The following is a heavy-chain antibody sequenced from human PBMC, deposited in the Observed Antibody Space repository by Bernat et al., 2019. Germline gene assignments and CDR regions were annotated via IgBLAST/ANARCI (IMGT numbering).Heavy chain of an antibody. CDR3: TRMHSGSYYFDH. J-gene: IGHJ4*02. D-gene: IGHD1-26*01. CDR2: MNQDGSEK. V-gene: IGHV3-7*03. CDR1: GFTFSNYW. Sequence: EVQLVESVGGLVQPGGSLRLSCVASGFTFSNYWMSWVRQAPRRGLEWVANMNQDGSEKNYVASVKGRFSISRDNAENSLYLQMDSLRADDTAVYFCTRMHSGSYYFDHWGQGTLVTVSS.